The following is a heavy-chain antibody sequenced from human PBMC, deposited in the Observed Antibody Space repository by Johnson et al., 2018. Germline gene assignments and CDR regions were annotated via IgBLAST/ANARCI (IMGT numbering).Heavy chain of an antibody. CDR1: GFTFDDYT. CDR2: ISWDGGST. J-gene: IGHJ6*02. V-gene: IGHV3-43*01. Sequence: VQLLESGGVVVQPGGSLGLSCAASGFTFDDYTMHWVRQAPGKGLEWVSLISWDGGSTYYADSVKGRFHISRDNSKNALYLQMNSLRTEDTALYYCAKERVGDSSSPEGGYGMDVWGQGTTVTVSS. CDR3: AKERVGDSSSPEGGYGMDV. D-gene: IGHD6-6*01.